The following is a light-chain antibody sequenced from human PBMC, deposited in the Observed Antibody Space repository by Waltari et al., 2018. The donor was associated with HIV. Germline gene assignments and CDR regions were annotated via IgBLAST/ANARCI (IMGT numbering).Light chain of an antibody. CDR3: QEYNNWPWT. CDR1: EGVSSN. CDR2: GAS. V-gene: IGKV3-15*01. J-gene: IGKJ1*01. Sequence: VLTQSPATLSVSPGDRVTLSCRASEGVSSNLAWYQQNRGQAPRLVIYGASSRAAGIPGRFSGSGSGTEFTLTISSLQSEDFAVYYCQEYNNWPWTFGQGTKVEIK.